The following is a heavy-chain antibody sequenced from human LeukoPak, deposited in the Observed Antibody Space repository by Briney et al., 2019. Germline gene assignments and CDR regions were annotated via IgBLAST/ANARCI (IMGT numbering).Heavy chain of an antibody. D-gene: IGHD6-19*01. CDR1: GYSFTSYW. V-gene: IGHV5-51*01. CDR2: IYPDDSDT. CDR3: ARIEAVAAPDY. Sequence: GESLKISCKGSGYSFTSYWIGWVRQMPGKGLEWMGIIYPDDSDTTYSPSFQGQVTISADKSISTAYLQWSSLKASDTAMYYCARIEAVAAPDYWGQGTLVTVSS. J-gene: IGHJ4*02.